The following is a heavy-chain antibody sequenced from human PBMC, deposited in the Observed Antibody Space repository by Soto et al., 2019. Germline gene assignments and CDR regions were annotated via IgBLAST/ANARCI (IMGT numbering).Heavy chain of an antibody. J-gene: IGHJ1*01. CDR3: AKDHRTAAPLSYFQH. Sequence: SETLSLTCAVSGGSISSGGYSWSWIRQPPGKGLEWIGYIYHSGSTYYNPTLKSRVTISVDRSKNQFSLKLSSVTAADTAVYYCAKDHRTAAPLSYFQHWGRGTQVTVSS. D-gene: IGHD6-13*01. CDR1: GGSISSGGYS. CDR2: IYHSGST. V-gene: IGHV4-30-2*01.